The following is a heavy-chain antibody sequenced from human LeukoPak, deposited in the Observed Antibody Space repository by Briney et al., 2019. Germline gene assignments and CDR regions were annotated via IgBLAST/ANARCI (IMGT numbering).Heavy chain of an antibody. CDR1: GGSISSGSDY. J-gene: IGHJ4*02. CDR3: ARELWSSGWYDY. D-gene: IGHD6-19*01. CDR2: IYTSGRT. V-gene: IGHV4-61*02. Sequence: SETLSLTCTVSGGSISSGSDYWSWIRQPAGKGLEWIGRIYTSGRTNYNPSLKSRVTISVDTSKNQFSLQLNSVTPEDTAVYYCARELWSSGWYDYWGQGTLVTVSS.